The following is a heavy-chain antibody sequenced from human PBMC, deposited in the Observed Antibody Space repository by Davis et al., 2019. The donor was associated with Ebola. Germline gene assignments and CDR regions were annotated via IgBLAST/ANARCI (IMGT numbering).Heavy chain of an antibody. Sequence: MPSETLSLTCTVSGGSTSSYYWSWIRQPPGKGLEWIGYIYYSGSTNYNPSLKSRVTISVDTSKNQFSLKLSSVTAADTAVYYCARQRRDGYSDFDYWGLGTLVTVSS. CDR3: ARQRRDGYSDFDY. CDR1: GGSTSSYY. V-gene: IGHV4-59*08. D-gene: IGHD5-24*01. CDR2: IYYSGST. J-gene: IGHJ4*02.